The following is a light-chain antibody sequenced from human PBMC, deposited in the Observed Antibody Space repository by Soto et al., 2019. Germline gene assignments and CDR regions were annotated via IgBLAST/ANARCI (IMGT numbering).Light chain of an antibody. CDR3: QQYGSSPIT. Sequence: EIVSTQSPGTLSLSPGERVTLSCRASQSVSSSYLAWYQQKPGQAPRLLIYGASSRATGIPDRFSGSGSGTDFTLTIRGLEPEDAALYYCQQYGSSPITFGQGTRLEIK. CDR1: QSVSSSY. J-gene: IGKJ5*01. V-gene: IGKV3-20*01. CDR2: GAS.